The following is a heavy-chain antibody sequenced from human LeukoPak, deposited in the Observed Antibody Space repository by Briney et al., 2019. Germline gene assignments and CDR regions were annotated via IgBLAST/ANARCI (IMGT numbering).Heavy chain of an antibody. V-gene: IGHV1-18*01. CDR3: ARDLCSSSCELFDY. CDR2: ISAYDGNR. J-gene: IGHJ4*02. D-gene: IGHD6-6*01. CDR1: GYTLTELS. Sequence: GASVKVSCKVSGYTLTELSMHWVRQAPGQGLEWMGWISAYDGNRNYAQKFQGRVTLTTDTSTSTAYMELRSLRSDDTAVYYCARDLCSSSCELFDYWGQGTLVTVSS.